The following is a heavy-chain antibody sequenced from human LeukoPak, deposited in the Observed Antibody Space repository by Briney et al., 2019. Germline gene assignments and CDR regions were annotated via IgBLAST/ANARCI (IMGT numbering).Heavy chain of an antibody. CDR1: GFTFSSYD. J-gene: IGHJ4*02. D-gene: IGHD1-26*01. CDR2: MNPHSGNT. CDR3: VSRAY. V-gene: IGHV1-8*03. Sequence: GGSLRLSCAASGFTFSSYDINWVRQATGQGLEWMGWMNPHSGNTGYAQKFQGRVTITRDTSINTAYMEVSSLRSEDTAVYYCVSRAYWGPGTLVTVSS.